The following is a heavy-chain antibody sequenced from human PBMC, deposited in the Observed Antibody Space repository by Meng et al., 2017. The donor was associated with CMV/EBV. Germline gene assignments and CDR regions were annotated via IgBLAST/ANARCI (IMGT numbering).Heavy chain of an antibody. CDR1: GFTLSDAW. J-gene: IGHJ5*02. CDR2: IKSKTDGGIT. CDR3: TADTHLNWFDP. V-gene: IGHV3-15*01. D-gene: IGHD5-18*01. Sequence: CAASGFTLSDAWMSWVRQARANRLELVGRIKSKTDGGITDCDAPVKGGFAISRDDSKNTLYLQMNSLKTEDTAVYYCTADTHLNWFDPWGQGTLVTVSS.